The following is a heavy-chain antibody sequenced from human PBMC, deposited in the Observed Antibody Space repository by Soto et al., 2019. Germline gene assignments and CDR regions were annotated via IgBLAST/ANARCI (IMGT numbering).Heavy chain of an antibody. V-gene: IGHV3-30*18. CDR2: ISYDGSNK. Sequence: QVQLVESGGGVVQPGRSLRLSCAASGFTFSSYGMHWVRQAPGKGLEWVAVISYDGSNKYYADSVKGRFTISRDNSKNTLYLQMNSLRAEDTAVYYCAKHIVVVPAAGRAATFDYWGQGTLVTVSS. D-gene: IGHD2-2*01. CDR1: GFTFSSYG. CDR3: AKHIVVVPAAGRAATFDY. J-gene: IGHJ4*02.